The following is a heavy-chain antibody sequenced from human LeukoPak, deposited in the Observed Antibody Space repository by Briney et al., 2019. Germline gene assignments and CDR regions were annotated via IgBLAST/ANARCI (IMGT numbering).Heavy chain of an antibody. CDR2: ISWDGGST. V-gene: IGHV3-43D*03. CDR3: AKSVSGDGFQVFDY. J-gene: IGHJ4*02. Sequence: GSLRLSCAASGFTFDDYAMHWVRQAPGKGLEWVSLISWDGGSTYYADSVKGRFTISRDNSKNSLYLQMNSLRAEDTALYYCAKSVSGDGFQVFDYWGQGTLVTVSS. CDR1: GFTFDDYA. D-gene: IGHD5-24*01.